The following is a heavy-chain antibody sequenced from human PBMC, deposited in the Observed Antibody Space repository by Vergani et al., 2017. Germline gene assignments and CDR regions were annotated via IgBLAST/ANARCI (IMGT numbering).Heavy chain of an antibody. CDR2: IHPADSDT. CDR1: GYSFTNYW. V-gene: IGHV5-51*01. J-gene: IGHJ4*02. Sequence: EVPLVQSGAEVKKPGESLKISCQISGYSFTNYWIGWVRQMPGKGLVWMGIIHPADSDTRYSPSFQGQVTISVDKSISTAYLQRSSLRASDSAMYYCARLYGRDSSGSKYFDYWGQGTLVTVSS. D-gene: IGHD3-22*01. CDR3: ARLYGRDSSGSKYFDY.